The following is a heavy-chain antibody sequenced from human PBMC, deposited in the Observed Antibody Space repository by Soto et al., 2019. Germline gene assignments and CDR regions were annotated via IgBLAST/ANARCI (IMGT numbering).Heavy chain of an antibody. J-gene: IGHJ6*03. D-gene: IGHD3-10*01. CDR3: ARVSLWFGERLLDYYYMDV. V-gene: IGHV3-11*01. Sequence: GGSLRLSCAASGFTFSDYYMSWIRQAPGKGLEWVSYISSSGSTIYYADSVKGRFTISRDNAKNSLYLQMNSLRAEDTAVYYCARVSLWFGERLLDYYYMDVWGKGTTVTVSS. CDR1: GFTFSDYY. CDR2: ISSSGSTI.